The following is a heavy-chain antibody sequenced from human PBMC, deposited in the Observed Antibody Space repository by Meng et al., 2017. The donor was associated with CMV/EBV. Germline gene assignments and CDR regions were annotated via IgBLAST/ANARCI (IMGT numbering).Heavy chain of an antibody. Sequence: ASVKVSCKASGYTFTSYGISWVRQAPGQGLEWMGWISAYNGNTNYTQKLQGRVTMTTDTSTSTAYMELRSLRAEDTAVYYCARVCNTSPYYDFWSGYFSADVYGMDVWGQGTTVTVSS. J-gene: IGHJ6*02. CDR3: ARVCNTSPYYDFWSGYFSADVYGMDV. V-gene: IGHV1-18*01. CDR2: ISAYNGNT. CDR1: GYTFTSYG. D-gene: IGHD3-3*01.